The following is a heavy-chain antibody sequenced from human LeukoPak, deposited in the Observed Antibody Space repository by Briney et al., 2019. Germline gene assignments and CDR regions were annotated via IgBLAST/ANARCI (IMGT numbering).Heavy chain of an antibody. V-gene: IGHV4-30-4*01. CDR2: IYYSGST. J-gene: IGHJ5*02. Sequence: SETLSLTCTVSGGSISSGDYYWSWIRQPPGKGLEWIGYIYYSGSTYYNPSLKSRVTISVDTSKNQFSLKLSSVTAADTAVYYCARVSGPVAFDPWGQGTLVTVSS. CDR3: ARVSGPVAFDP. D-gene: IGHD2-15*01. CDR1: GGSISSGDYY.